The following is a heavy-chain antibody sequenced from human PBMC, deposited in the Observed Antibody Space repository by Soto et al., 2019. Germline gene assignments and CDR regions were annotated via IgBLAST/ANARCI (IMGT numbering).Heavy chain of an antibody. Sequence: QVQLQESGPGLVKPSETLSLTCTVSGSSMSSYYWSWIRQPPGKGLEWIGYIYYSGSTNYNPSLKSRVTISVDTSKNQFSLKLSSVTAADTAVYYCARELGGSYSNWGQGTLVTVSS. CDR3: ARELGGSYSN. CDR2: IYYSGST. V-gene: IGHV4-59*01. D-gene: IGHD1-26*01. CDR1: GSSMSSYY. J-gene: IGHJ4*02.